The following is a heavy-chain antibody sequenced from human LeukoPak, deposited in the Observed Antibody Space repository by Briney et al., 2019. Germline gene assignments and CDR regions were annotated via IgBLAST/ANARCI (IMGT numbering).Heavy chain of an antibody. J-gene: IGHJ6*03. CDR1: GGSISGYY. V-gene: IGHV4-59*01. CDR3: ASRHGGGVDYYYYMDV. D-gene: IGHD3-16*01. CDR2: IYYIGST. Sequence: SETLSLTCTVSGGSISGYYWSWIRQPPGKGLEWIGYIYYIGSTNYNPSLKSRVTISVDTSKNQFSLKLSSVTAADTAVYYCASRHGGGVDYYYYMDVWGKGTTVTVSS.